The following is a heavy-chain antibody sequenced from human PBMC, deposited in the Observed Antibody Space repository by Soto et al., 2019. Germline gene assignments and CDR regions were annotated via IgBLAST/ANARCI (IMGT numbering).Heavy chain of an antibody. CDR3: ARAPRGNYGYPSYFDY. V-gene: IGHV4-59*01. CDR2: YSGFT. Sequence: PSETLSLTCTVSGGSITTYQWSWIRQPPGKGLEWIGGYSGFTDYNPSLESRATISVDHSKNQFSLKLSSVTAADTAVYYCARAPRGNYGYPSYFDYWGQGTLVTVSS. D-gene: IGHD3-10*01. J-gene: IGHJ4*02. CDR1: GGSITTYQ.